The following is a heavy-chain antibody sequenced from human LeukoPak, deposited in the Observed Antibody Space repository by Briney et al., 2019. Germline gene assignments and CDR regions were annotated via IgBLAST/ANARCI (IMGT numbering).Heavy chain of an antibody. J-gene: IGHJ4*02. CDR1: GGSIRSSSYY. V-gene: IGHV4-39*01. CDR2: IYYSGST. D-gene: IGHD3-22*01. CDR3: ARHRTIYYDNGGYWV. Sequence: SETLSLTCTVSGGSIRSSSYYWGWIRQPPGKGLEWIGSIYYSGSTYYNPSLKSRVTISVDTSKKQFSLKLSSVTAADTAVYYCARHRTIYYDNGGYWVWGQGTLVTVSS.